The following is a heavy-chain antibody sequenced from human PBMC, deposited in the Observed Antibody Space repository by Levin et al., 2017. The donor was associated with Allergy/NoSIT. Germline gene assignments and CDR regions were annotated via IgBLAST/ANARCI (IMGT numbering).Heavy chain of an antibody. CDR1: GFTFSSYG. Sequence: GGSLRLSCAASGFTFSSYGMHWVRQAPGKGLEWVAVILNDGSKKYYADSVKGRFTTSRDNSKNTLYLQMSSLRAEDTAVYYCAKAAVSGIPDDYGMDVWGQGTTVTVSS. D-gene: IGHD6-19*01. V-gene: IGHV3-30*18. CDR2: ILNDGSKK. J-gene: IGHJ6*02. CDR3: AKAAVSGIPDDYGMDV.